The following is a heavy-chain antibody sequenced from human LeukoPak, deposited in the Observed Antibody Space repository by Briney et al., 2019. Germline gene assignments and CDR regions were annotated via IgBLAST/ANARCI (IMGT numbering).Heavy chain of an antibody. V-gene: IGHV3-21*01. CDR2: ISSSSSYT. J-gene: IGHJ4*02. CDR3: ARDQVDTVMIYYLDY. CDR1: GFTFSSYS. D-gene: IGHD5-18*01. Sequence: GGSLRLSCEASGFTFSSYSMNWVRQAPGQGLEWMASISSSSSYTNYAETVKGRFTISTDNSKSSLYLEMKSLRPEDKAVYYCARDQVDTVMIYYLDYWGQGTVVTVPS.